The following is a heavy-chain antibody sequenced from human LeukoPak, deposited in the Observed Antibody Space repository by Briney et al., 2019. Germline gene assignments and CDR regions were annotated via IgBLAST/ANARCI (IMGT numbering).Heavy chain of an antibody. Sequence: GGSLRLSCAASGFTFSSYSMNWVRQAPGKGLEWVSSISSSSSYIYYADSVKGRFTISRDNAKNSLYLQMNSLRAKDTAVYYCARGDIVVVPAAHEDAFDIWGQGTMVTVSS. CDR1: GFTFSSYS. V-gene: IGHV3-21*04. D-gene: IGHD2-2*01. CDR3: ARGDIVVVPAAHEDAFDI. CDR2: ISSSSSYI. J-gene: IGHJ3*02.